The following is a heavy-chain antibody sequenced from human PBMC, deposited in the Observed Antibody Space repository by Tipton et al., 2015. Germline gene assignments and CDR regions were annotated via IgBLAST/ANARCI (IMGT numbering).Heavy chain of an antibody. V-gene: IGHV4-59*01. D-gene: IGHD1-1*01. CDR1: GTSLSGFY. CDR2: IRYSGGT. J-gene: IGHJ6*02. Sequence: TMSLTCTVSGTSLSGFYWTWIRQPPGKGLAWIGYIRYSGGTNYKPSLRGRVSISLDMSKNLFTLKLRSVTAADTAMYFCARENAYYYGMDVWGQGTTVTVSS. CDR3: ARENAYYYGMDV.